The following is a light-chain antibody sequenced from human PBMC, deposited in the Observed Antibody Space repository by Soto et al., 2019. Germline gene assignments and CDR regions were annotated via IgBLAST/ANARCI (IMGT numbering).Light chain of an antibody. CDR3: QQYHNWPPLT. CDR2: GAS. CDR1: QSVSSN. V-gene: IGKV3-15*01. Sequence: EIVMTQSPATLSVSPGERATLSCRASQSVSSNLAWYQQKPGQAPSLLIYGASTRATGIPARSSGSGSGTEFTLTISSLQSEDFAVYYCQQYHNWPPLTFGGGTKVEIK. J-gene: IGKJ4*01.